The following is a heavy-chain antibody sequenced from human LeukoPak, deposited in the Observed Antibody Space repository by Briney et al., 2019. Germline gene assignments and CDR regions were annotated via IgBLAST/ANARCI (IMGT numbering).Heavy chain of an antibody. D-gene: IGHD3-22*01. CDR2: IYYSGNT. CDR3: ARGHYYDSSGSGPQIDY. CDR1: GGSISSYY. Sequence: SETLSLTCTVSGGSISSYYWGWIRQPPGKGLEWIGSIYYSGNTYYNPSLNIRVTISVDTSKNQFSLKLSSVTAADTAVYYCARGHYYDSSGSGPQIDYWGQGTLVTVSS. V-gene: IGHV4-39*07. J-gene: IGHJ4*02.